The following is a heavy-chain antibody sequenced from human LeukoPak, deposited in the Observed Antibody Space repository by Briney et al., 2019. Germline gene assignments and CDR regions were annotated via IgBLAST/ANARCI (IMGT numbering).Heavy chain of an antibody. CDR3: ARAGPRNCSGGSCYEPPETYYYYMDV. J-gene: IGHJ6*03. CDR1: GYTFTSYG. Sequence: ASVKVSCKASGYTFTSYGISWVRQAPGQGLEWMGWISAYNGNTNYAQKFQGRVTITADKSTSTAYMELSSLRSEDTAVYYCARAGPRNCSGGSCYEPPETYYYYMDVWGKGTTVTVSS. CDR2: ISAYNGNT. D-gene: IGHD2-15*01. V-gene: IGHV1-18*01.